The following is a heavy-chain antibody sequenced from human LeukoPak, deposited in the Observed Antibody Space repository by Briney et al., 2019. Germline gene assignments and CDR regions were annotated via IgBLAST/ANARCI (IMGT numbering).Heavy chain of an antibody. D-gene: IGHD3-10*01. V-gene: IGHV3-23*01. CDR3: AKGSQGSGSYYNNYYFDY. CDR2: ICGSGGST. CDR1: GFTFSSYA. Sequence: PGGSLRLSCAASGFTFSSYAMSWVRQAPGKGLEWVSAICGSGGSTYYADSVKGRFTISRDNSNNTLYLQMNSLRAENTAVYYCAKGSQGSGSYYNNYYFDYWGQGTLVTVSS. J-gene: IGHJ4*02.